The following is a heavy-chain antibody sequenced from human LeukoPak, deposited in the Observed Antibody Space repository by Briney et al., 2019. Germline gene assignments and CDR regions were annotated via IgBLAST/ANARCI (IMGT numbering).Heavy chain of an antibody. CDR1: GYTFTSYG. V-gene: IGHV1-18*01. CDR2: ISAYNGHT. CDR3: ARDRASGSYYGVENDY. J-gene: IGHJ4*02. Sequence: ASVKVSCKASGYTFTSYGISWVRQAPGQGLEWMGWISAYNGHTKYAQKLQGRVTMTTDTSTSTAYMELRSLRSDDTAVYYCARDRASGSYYGVENDYWGQGTLVTVSS. D-gene: IGHD1-26*01.